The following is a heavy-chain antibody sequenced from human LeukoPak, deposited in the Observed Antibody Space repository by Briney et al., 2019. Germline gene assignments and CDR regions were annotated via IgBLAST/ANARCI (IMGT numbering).Heavy chain of an antibody. J-gene: IGHJ4*02. CDR1: GGTFSSYA. V-gene: IGHV1-69*04. Sequence: ASVKVSCKASGGTFSSYAISWVRPAPGQGLEWMGRIIPILGIANYAQKFQGRVTITADKSTSTAYMELSSLRSEDTAVYYCARVDPKDYERLDYWGQGTLVTVSS. CDR2: IIPILGIA. CDR3: ARVDPKDYERLDY. D-gene: IGHD4-17*01.